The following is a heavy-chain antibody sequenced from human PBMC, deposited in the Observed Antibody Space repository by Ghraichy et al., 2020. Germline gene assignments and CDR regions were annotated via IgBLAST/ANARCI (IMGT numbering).Heavy chain of an antibody. CDR2: INAGNGKT. J-gene: IGHJ4*02. CDR3: AKSIWSPEGYYFDY. V-gene: IGHV1-3*01. D-gene: IGHD3-3*01. CDR1: GYTFSGYA. Sequence: ASVKVSCRASGYTFSGYAMQWVRQAPGQRPEWMGWINAGNGKTKYSQKFQGRVTITRDASASTAYMELSSLRSEDTAVYYCAKSIWSPEGYYFDYWGQGTVVTVSS.